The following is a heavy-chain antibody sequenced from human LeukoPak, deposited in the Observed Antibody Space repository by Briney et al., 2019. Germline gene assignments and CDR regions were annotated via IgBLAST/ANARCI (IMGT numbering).Heavy chain of an antibody. CDR1: GFTFDDYA. CDR2: ISGDGGST. Sequence: GGSLRLSCAASGFTFDDYAMHWVRQAPGKGLEWVSLISGDGGSTYYADSVKGRFTISRDNSKNSLYLQINSLRTEDTALCYCAKDISYVYYGSGSIAHWGQGTLVTVSS. CDR3: AKDISYVYYGSGSIAH. V-gene: IGHV3-43*02. J-gene: IGHJ4*02. D-gene: IGHD3-10*01.